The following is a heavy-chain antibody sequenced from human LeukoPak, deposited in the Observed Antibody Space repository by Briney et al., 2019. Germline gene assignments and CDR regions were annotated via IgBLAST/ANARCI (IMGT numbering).Heavy chain of an antibody. D-gene: IGHD2-15*01. Sequence: GGSLRLSCAASGFTFDDYTMHWVRHAPGKGLEWVSLISWDGGSTYYADSVKGRFTISRDNSKNSLYLQMNSLRTEDTALYYCAKDPTPKGYCSGGSCYPGPFDYWGQGTLVTVSS. CDR2: ISWDGGST. CDR1: GFTFDDYT. CDR3: AKDPTPKGYCSGGSCYPGPFDY. J-gene: IGHJ4*02. V-gene: IGHV3-43*01.